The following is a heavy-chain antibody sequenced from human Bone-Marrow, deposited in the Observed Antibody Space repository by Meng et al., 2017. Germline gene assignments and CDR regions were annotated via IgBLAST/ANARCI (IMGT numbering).Heavy chain of an antibody. CDR2: ISGSGGST. CDR3: VRGKGGYGSLDV. J-gene: IGHJ6*02. V-gene: IGHV3-23*01. D-gene: IGHD3-10*01. CDR1: GFTFSSYA. Sequence: GESLKISCAASGFTFSSYAMSWVRQAPGKGLEWVSAISGSGGSTYYADSVKGRFTISRDNAKNSLYLQMNSLRAEDTALYYCVRGKGGYGSLDVWGQGTTVTVSS.